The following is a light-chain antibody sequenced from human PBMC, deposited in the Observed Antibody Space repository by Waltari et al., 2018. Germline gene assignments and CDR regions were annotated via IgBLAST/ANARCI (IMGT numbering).Light chain of an antibody. CDR1: QTVRSY. V-gene: IGKV3-11*01. Sequence: EIVLTQSPATLSLSPGERATLSCRASQTVRSYLAWYQQKPGQAPRLLIFHASNRATGSPARFSGGGSGTDFTLTISSLEPEDFALYYCQQRSNWPLTFGGGTKVEIK. CDR2: HAS. J-gene: IGKJ4*01. CDR3: QQRSNWPLT.